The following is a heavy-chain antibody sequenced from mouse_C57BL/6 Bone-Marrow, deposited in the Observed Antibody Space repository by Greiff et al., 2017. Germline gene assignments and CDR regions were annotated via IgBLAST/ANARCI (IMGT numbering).Heavy chain of an antibody. Sequence: EVHLVESGGGLVQPKGSLKLSCAASGFSFNTYAMNWVRQAPGKGLEWVARIRSKSNNYATYYADSVKDRFTISRDDSESMLYLQMNNLKTEDTAMYYCVREEDYEYFDYWGQGTTLTVSS. CDR1: GFSFNTYA. V-gene: IGHV10-1*01. CDR3: VREEDYEYFDY. CDR2: IRSKSNNYAT. J-gene: IGHJ2*01. D-gene: IGHD2-4*01.